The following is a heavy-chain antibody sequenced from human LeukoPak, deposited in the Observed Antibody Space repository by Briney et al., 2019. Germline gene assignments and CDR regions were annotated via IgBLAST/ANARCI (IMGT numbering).Heavy chain of an antibody. D-gene: IGHD6-13*01. CDR2: IYYSGST. V-gene: IGHV4-39*01. CDR1: GGSISSSSYY. CDR3: ARRSPTVFSTWYYYYFDY. Sequence: SETPSLTCTVSGGSISSSSYYWGWIRQPPGKGLEWIGSIYYSGSTYYNPSLKSRVTMSVDTSKNQFSLKLNSVTAADTAVYYCARRSPTVFSTWYYYYFDYWGQGALVTVSS. J-gene: IGHJ4*02.